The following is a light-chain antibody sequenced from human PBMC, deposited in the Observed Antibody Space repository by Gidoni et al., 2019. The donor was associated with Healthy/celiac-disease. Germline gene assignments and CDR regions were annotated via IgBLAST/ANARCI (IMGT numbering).Light chain of an antibody. J-gene: IGKJ2*03. V-gene: IGKV1-39*01. Sequence: IQITKSPSPLSASVGDRVTITCRASQSISSYLNWYQQKPGKAPKLLIYAASSLHSGVPSRFSGSGSGTDFTLTISSLQPEDFATYYCQQSYSTPYSFGEGTKLEIK. CDR3: QQSYSTPYS. CDR1: QSISSY. CDR2: AAS.